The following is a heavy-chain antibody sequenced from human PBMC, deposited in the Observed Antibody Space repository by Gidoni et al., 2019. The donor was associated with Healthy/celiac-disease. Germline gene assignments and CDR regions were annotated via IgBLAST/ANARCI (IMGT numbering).Heavy chain of an antibody. CDR1: GFTFDDYT. CDR3: AKDTGDGYNLVYGMDV. CDR2: ISWDGGST. V-gene: IGHV3-43*01. Sequence: EVQLVESGGVVVQPGGSLRLSCAASGFTFDDYTMHWVRQAPGKGLEWVSLISWDGGSTYYADSVKGRFTISRDNSKNSLYQQMNSLRTEDTALYYCAKDTGDGYNLVYGMDVWGQGTTVTVSS. J-gene: IGHJ6*02. D-gene: IGHD5-12*01.